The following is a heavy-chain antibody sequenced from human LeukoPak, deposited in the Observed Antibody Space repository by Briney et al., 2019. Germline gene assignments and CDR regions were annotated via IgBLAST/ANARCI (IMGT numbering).Heavy chain of an antibody. CDR1: RFTFSSYA. V-gene: IGHV3-23*01. CDR2: ISGSGGST. D-gene: IGHD3-22*01. CDR3: AKSYYYDFDAFDI. Sequence: GGSLRLSCAASRFTFSSYAMSWVRQAPGKGLEWVSAISGSGGSTYYADSVKGRFTISRDNSKNTLYLQMNSLRAEDTAVYYWAKSYYYDFDAFDICGPGAMVTVSS. J-gene: IGHJ3*02.